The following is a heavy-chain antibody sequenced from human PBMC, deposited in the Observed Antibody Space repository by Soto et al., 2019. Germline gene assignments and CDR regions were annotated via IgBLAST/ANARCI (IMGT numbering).Heavy chain of an antibody. CDR2: ISGSGGST. CDR1: GFTFSSYA. Sequence: GGSLRLSCAASGFTFSSYAMSWVRQAPGKGLEWVSAISGSGGSTYYADSVKGRFTISRDNSKNTLYLQMNSLRAEDTAVYYCARISAAASNAFDIWGQGTMVTVSS. J-gene: IGHJ3*02. CDR3: ARISAAASNAFDI. V-gene: IGHV3-23*01. D-gene: IGHD6-13*01.